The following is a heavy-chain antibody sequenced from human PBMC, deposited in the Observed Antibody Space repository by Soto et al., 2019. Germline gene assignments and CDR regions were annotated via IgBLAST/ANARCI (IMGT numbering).Heavy chain of an antibody. J-gene: IGHJ4*02. CDR2: IHPGGQTI. Sequence: PGGSLRLSCAASGFTFSSSEMYWFRQAPGKGLEWISYIHPGGQTIFYAESVKGRFTISRDNAKHSVYLQMNSLRAEDTAVYYCAKEAIANDGICLMQSWGKGTVATVSS. CDR3: AKEAIANDGICLMQS. V-gene: IGHV3-48*03. D-gene: IGHD3-16*01. CDR1: GFTFSSSE.